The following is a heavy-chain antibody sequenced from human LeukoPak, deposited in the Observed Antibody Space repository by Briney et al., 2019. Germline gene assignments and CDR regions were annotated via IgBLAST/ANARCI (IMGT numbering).Heavy chain of an antibody. V-gene: IGHV4-31*03. J-gene: IGHJ5*02. CDR1: GGSISSGGYY. D-gene: IGHD2-2*01. CDR2: IYYSGST. CDR3: VRDRRYCSSTSCYWFDP. Sequence: SETLSLTCTVSGGSISSGGYYWSWIRQHPGKGLEWIGYIYYSGSTYYNPSLKSRVTISVDTSKNQFSLKLSSVTAADTAVYYCVRDRRYCSSTSCYWFDPWGQGTLVTVSS.